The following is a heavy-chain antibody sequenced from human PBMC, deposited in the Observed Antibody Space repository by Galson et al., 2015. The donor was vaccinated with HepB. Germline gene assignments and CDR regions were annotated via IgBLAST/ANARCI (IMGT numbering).Heavy chain of an antibody. CDR1: GFTFSNYG. J-gene: IGHJ4*02. CDR3: AKDEGDDYYILDY. V-gene: IGHV3-30*18. D-gene: IGHD2-21*02. Sequence: SLRLSCAASGFTFSNYGMHWVRQAPGKGLEWVAVISYDGSNKYYADSVKGRFTISRDNSKNTLYLQMNSLRAEDTAVYYCAKDEGDDYYILDYWGQGTLVTVSS. CDR2: ISYDGSNK.